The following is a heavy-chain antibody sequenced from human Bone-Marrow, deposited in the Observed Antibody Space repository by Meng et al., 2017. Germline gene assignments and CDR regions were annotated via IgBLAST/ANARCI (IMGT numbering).Heavy chain of an antibody. V-gene: IGHV3-74*01. CDR1: GFTFSSYW. CDR2: INTDGSST. J-gene: IGHJ4*02. Sequence: LLRSGGALVQPGGSLRLSFTASGFTFSSYWMHWVRQAPGKGPVWVSRINTDGSSTDYADSVKGRFTISRDNAKNTLYLQMNSLRAEDTAMYYCARFTPFDYWGQGTLVTVSS. CDR3: ARFTPFDY.